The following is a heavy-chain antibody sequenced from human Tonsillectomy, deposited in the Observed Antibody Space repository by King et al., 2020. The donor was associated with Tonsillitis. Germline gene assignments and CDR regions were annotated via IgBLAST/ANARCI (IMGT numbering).Heavy chain of an antibody. V-gene: IGHV3-30*18. J-gene: IGHJ3*02. CDR3: AKIGTPMVRVDAFDI. CDR1: GFTFSTYG. D-gene: IGHD3-10*01. CDR2: ISYDGSNK. Sequence: VQLVESGGGVVQPGRSLRLSCAASGFTFSTYGIHWVRQAPGKGLEWVAVISYDGSNKYYADSVKGRFTISRDNSKNTLYVQMNSLRAEDTAVYYCAKIGTPMVRVDAFDIWGQGTMVTVSS.